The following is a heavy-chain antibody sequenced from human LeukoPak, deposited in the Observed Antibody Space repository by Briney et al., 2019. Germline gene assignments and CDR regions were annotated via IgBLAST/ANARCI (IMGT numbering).Heavy chain of an antibody. CDR3: ATTRGFDY. V-gene: IGHV3-7*03. J-gene: IGHJ4*02. CDR1: GFTFSRYW. D-gene: IGHD1-1*01. Sequence: GGSLRLSCAASGFTFSRYWMSWVRQTPGKGLEWVANIKEDGGEKYYVDSVKGRFTISRDNAKSSLFLQMNSLRTVDTAVYCCATTRGFDYWGQGTLVTVSS. CDR2: IKEDGGEK.